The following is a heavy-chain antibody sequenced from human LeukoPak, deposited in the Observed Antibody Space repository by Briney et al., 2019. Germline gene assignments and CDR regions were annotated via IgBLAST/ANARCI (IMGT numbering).Heavy chain of an antibody. CDR2: ISSSSSYI. D-gene: IGHD6-13*01. J-gene: IGHJ5*02. Sequence: GGSLRLSCAASGFTFSSHSMNWVRQAPGKGLEWVSSISSSSSYIYYADSVKGRFTISRDNAKNSLYLQMNSLRAEDTAVYYCARVIQQLGLYNWFDPWGQGTPVTVSS. CDR3: ARVIQQLGLYNWFDP. V-gene: IGHV3-21*04. CDR1: GFTFSSHS.